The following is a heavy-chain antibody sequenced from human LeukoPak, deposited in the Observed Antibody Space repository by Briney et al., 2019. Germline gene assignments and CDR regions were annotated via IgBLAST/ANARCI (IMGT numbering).Heavy chain of an antibody. J-gene: IGHJ4*02. Sequence: PGGSLRLSCAASGFTFSSYAMSWVRQAPGKGLEWVGRIKLTSDGGPSDYAAPVKGRFIVSRDDSQNTLYLQMNSLKTEDTGFYYCTTDPPGPYWGQGTLVTVSS. CDR1: GFTFSSYA. CDR2: IKLTSDGGPS. CDR3: TTDPPGPY. V-gene: IGHV3-15*01.